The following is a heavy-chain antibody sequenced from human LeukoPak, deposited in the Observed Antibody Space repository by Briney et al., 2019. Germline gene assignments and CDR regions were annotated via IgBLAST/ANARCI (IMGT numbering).Heavy chain of an antibody. CDR2: IYHSGST. J-gene: IGHJ3*02. CDR3: ARDRISDSWAFDI. V-gene: IGHV4-30-2*01. CDR1: GGSISSGGYY. D-gene: IGHD2-21*02. Sequence: SQTLSLTCTVSGGSISSGGYYWSWIRQPPGKGLEWIGYIYHSGSTYYNPSLKSRVTISVDRSKNQFSLKLSSVTAADTAVYYCARDRISDSWAFDIWGQGTMVTVSS.